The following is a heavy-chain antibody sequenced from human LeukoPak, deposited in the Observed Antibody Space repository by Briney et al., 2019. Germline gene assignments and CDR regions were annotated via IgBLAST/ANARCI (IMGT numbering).Heavy chain of an antibody. CDR3: ARRVGATGWFDP. CDR2: IDPSDSYT. Sequence: HWESLKISCKGSGYSFTSYWISWVRQMPGKGLEWMGRIDPSDSYTNYSPSFQGHVTISADKSISTAYLQWSSLKASDTAMYYCARRVGATGWFDPWGQGTLVTVSS. V-gene: IGHV5-10-1*01. CDR1: GYSFTSYW. D-gene: IGHD1-26*01. J-gene: IGHJ5*02.